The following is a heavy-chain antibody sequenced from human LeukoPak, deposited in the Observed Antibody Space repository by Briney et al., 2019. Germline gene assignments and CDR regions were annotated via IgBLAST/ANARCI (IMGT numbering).Heavy chain of an antibody. CDR1: GFTVSSNY. CDR3: ARDGRSGSSYYY. J-gene: IGHJ4*02. V-gene: IGHV3-53*01. Sequence: GGSLRLSCAASGFTVSSNYMSWVRQAPGKGLEWVSVIYSGGSTYYADSVKGRFTISRDNSKKTLYLQMNSLRAEDTAVYYCARDGRSGSSYYYWGQGTLVTVSS. D-gene: IGHD3-10*01. CDR2: IYSGGST.